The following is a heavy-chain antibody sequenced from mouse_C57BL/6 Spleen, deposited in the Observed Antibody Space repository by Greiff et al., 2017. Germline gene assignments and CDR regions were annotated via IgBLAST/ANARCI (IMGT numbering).Heavy chain of an antibody. D-gene: IGHD2-4*01. CDR3: ARHYYDYAYAMDY. CDR2: ISSGGSYT. CDR1: GFTFSSYG. V-gene: IGHV5-6*01. J-gene: IGHJ4*01. Sequence: EVKLVESGGDLVKPGGSLKLSCAASGFTFSSYGMSWVRQTPDKRLEWVATISSGGSYTDYPDSVKGRFTISRDNAKNTLYLQMSSLKSEDTAMYYCARHYYDYAYAMDYGGQGTSVTVSS.